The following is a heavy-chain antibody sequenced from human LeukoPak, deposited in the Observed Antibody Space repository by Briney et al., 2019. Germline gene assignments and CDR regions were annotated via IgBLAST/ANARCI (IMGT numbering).Heavy chain of an antibody. CDR2: IIPIIGPP. V-gene: IGHV1-69*06. J-gene: IGHJ4*02. CDR3: ARSLLWFGEFGYFDY. D-gene: IGHD3-10*01. Sequence: ASVKVSCKASGYTFTGYYMHWVRQAPGQGLEWMGGIIPIIGPPNYAQKFQGRVTITADKSTTTAYMELRSLRSDDTAVYYCARSLLWFGEFGYFDYWGQGTLVTVSS. CDR1: GYTFTGYY.